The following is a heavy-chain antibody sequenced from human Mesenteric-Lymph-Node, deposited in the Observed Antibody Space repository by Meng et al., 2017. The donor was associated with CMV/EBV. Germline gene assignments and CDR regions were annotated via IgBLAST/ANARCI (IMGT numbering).Heavy chain of an antibody. D-gene: IGHD6-13*01. CDR2: IIPILGIA. Sequence: QVQLVQSGAEVKQPGSSVKVSCKASGGTFSSYTISWVRQAPGQGLEWMGRIIPILGIANYAQKFQGRVTITADKSTSTAYMELSSLRSQDTAVYYCAGGISAARRRWFAPWGQGSLVTVSS. CDR3: AGGISAARRRWFAP. V-gene: IGHV1-69*02. CDR1: GGTFSSYT. J-gene: IGHJ5*02.